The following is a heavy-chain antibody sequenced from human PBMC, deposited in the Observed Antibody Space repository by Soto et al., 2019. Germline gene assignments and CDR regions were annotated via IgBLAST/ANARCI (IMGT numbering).Heavy chain of an antibody. D-gene: IGHD5-12*01. CDR3: ANSQGFYRGYDPPAY. J-gene: IGHJ4*02. Sequence: EVQLLESGGGLVQPGGSLRLSCAASGFTFSSYAMSWVRQAPGKGLEWVSAISGSGGSTYYADSVKGRFTISRDNSKNTPYLQMNSLRAEDTAVYYCANSQGFYRGYDPPAYWGQGTLVTVSS. CDR2: ISGSGGST. V-gene: IGHV3-23*01. CDR1: GFTFSSYA.